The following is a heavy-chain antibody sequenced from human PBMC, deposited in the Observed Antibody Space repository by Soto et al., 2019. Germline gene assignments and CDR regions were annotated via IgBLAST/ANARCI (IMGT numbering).Heavy chain of an antibody. CDR1: GGSISSSSYY. V-gene: IGHV4-39*07. CDR2: IYYSGST. D-gene: IGHD3-22*01. Sequence: SETLSLTCTVSGGSISSSSYYWGWIRQPPGKGLEWIGSIYYSGSTYYNPSLKSRVTISVDTSKNQFSLKLSSVTAADTAVYYCARGYYDSSGYWGLDYWGQGTLVTVSS. J-gene: IGHJ4*02. CDR3: ARGYYDSSGYWGLDY.